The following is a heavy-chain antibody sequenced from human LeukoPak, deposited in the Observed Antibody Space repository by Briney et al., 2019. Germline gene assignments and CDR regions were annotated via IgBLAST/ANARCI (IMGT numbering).Heavy chain of an antibody. J-gene: IGHJ5*02. CDR2: IYYRGNT. V-gene: IGHV4-39*01. Sequence: SETLPLTCDVSGGSISSSGYYWGWIRQPPGKGLEWIGSIYYRGNTYYNPSLKSRVTISVDTSKNQFSLRLSSVIAADTAVYYCASSPDDFGDYATGNWFDPWGQGTLVTVSS. D-gene: IGHD4-17*01. CDR1: GGSISSSGYY. CDR3: ASSPDDFGDYATGNWFDP.